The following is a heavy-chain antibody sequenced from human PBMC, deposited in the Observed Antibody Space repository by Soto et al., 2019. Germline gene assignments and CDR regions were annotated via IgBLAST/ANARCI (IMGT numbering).Heavy chain of an antibody. J-gene: IGHJ3*02. D-gene: IGHD3-10*01. CDR2: IKQDESKK. V-gene: IGHV3-7*05. CDR1: GVTLVTYG. CDR3: ARDVSPGSSSLYLDAFDI. Sequence: EVQLEESGGGLVEPGGSLGLSCAPSGVTLVTYGRTWVRQAPGKGLEWVANIKQDESKKSYLDSVRGRFTISRDNARNSLYLQMNSLRVEDTGLYYCARDVSPGSSSLYLDAFDIWGQGTLVIVSS.